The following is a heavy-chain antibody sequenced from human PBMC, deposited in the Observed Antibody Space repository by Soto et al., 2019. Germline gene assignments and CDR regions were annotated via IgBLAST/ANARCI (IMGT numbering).Heavy chain of an antibody. CDR1: GYSFSDYF. V-gene: IGHV1-2*02. CDR3: ARIKWGLNYYNGMDV. Sequence: QVQLVQSGAEVKKSGASVKVSCKPSGYSFSDYFIQWVRQAPGQGLEWVAWINPKTAATNYAKKFQGRASVTWDTPSTTGYMELTSLRPDDTGVYYCARIKWGLNYYNGMDVWGQGTTVIVSS. D-gene: IGHD1-26*01. CDR2: INPKTAAT. J-gene: IGHJ6*02.